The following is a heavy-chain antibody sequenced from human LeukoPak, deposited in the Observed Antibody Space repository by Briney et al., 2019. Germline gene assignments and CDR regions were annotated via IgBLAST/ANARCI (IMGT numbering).Heavy chain of an antibody. D-gene: IGHD3-22*01. Sequence: SETLSLTCTVSGGSISSYYWSWIRQPPGKGLEWIGYIYYSGSTNYNPSFKSRVTISVDTSKNQFSLKLSSVTAADTAVYYCAKSRPLYYYDSSGYYREYYFDYWGQGTLVTVSS. CDR1: GGSISSYY. CDR3: AKSRPLYYYDSSGYYREYYFDY. J-gene: IGHJ4*02. V-gene: IGHV4-59*08. CDR2: IYYSGST.